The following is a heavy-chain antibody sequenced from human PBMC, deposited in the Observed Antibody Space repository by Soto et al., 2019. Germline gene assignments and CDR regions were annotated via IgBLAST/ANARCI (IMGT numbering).Heavy chain of an antibody. Sequence: QVQLVQSGAEVKKPGASVKVSCKASGYTFTGYYMHWVRQAPGQGLAWMGWINPNSGGTNYAQKFQGRVTMTRDTSMSTGYMELSRLRSDDTAVYYCARGSAYYYDSSGYEYWGQGTLVTVSS. V-gene: IGHV1-2*02. CDR3: ARGSAYYYDSSGYEY. CDR2: INPNSGGT. J-gene: IGHJ4*02. D-gene: IGHD3-22*01. CDR1: GYTFTGYY.